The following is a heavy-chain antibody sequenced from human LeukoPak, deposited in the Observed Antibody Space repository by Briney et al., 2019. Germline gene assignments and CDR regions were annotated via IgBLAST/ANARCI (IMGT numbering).Heavy chain of an antibody. Sequence: SETLSLTCTVSGDSVSSGIYYWSWIRQPPGKGLEWIGYIYYSGSAKYNPSLESRVTISVDTSKNQFSLKLSSLTAADTAVYYCARLHSSSWDYYFDYWGQGTLVTVSS. V-gene: IGHV4-61*01. J-gene: IGHJ4*02. CDR1: GDSVSSGIYY. D-gene: IGHD6-13*01. CDR3: ARLHSSSWDYYFDY. CDR2: IYYSGSA.